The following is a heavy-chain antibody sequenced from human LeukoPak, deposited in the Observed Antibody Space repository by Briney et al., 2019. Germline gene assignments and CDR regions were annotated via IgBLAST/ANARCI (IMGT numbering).Heavy chain of an antibody. J-gene: IGHJ4*02. Sequence: GGSLRLSCAASGFTFSSYAMRWVRQAPGKGLEWVSVISDDGSNKYYADSVKGRFTISRDNSKNTLYLQMNSLRAEDTAVYYCARDHGGVLFDYWGQGTLVTVSS. D-gene: IGHD4-23*01. V-gene: IGHV3-30-3*01. CDR2: ISDDGSNK. CDR3: ARDHGGVLFDY. CDR1: GFTFSSYA.